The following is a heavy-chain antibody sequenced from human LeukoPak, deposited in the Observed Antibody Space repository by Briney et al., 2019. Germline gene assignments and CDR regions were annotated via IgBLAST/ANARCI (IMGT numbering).Heavy chain of an antibody. Sequence: GGSLRLSCAASGFTFSSYSMNWVRQAPGKELEWVSYISSSSSTIYYADSVKGRFTISRDNTKNSLYLQMNSLRDEDTAVYYCARDQERYSYGHGFDYWGQGTLVTVSS. CDR1: GFTFSSYS. V-gene: IGHV3-48*02. J-gene: IGHJ4*02. CDR2: ISSSSSTI. CDR3: ARDQERYSYGHGFDY. D-gene: IGHD5-18*01.